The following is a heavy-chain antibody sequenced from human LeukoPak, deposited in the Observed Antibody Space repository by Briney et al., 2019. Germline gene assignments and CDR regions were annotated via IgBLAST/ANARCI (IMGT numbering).Heavy chain of an antibody. D-gene: IGHD6-13*01. CDR1: NYSISSNYY. V-gene: IGHV4-38-2*01. Sequence: SETLSLTCAVSNYSISSNYYWGWIRQPPGKGLEWIGCIYRSGSAYYNPSLKSRVTISVDTSKNQFPLKLISVTAADTAVYYCARLGPYSSSWYAYWYFDLWGSGTLVTVSS. J-gene: IGHJ2*01. CDR2: IYRSGSA. CDR3: ARLGPYSSSWYAYWYFDL.